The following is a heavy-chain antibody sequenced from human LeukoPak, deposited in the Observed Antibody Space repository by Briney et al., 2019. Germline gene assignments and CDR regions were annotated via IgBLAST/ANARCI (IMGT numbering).Heavy chain of an antibody. D-gene: IGHD4-17*01. Sequence: SETLSLTCTVSGGSISSGGYYWSWIRQHPGKGLEWIGYIYYSGSTYYNPSLKSRVTISVDTSKNQFSLKLSSVTAADTAVYYCAREVYGDCGVGFDYWGQGTLVTVSS. CDR3: AREVYGDCGVGFDY. CDR1: GGSISSGGYY. CDR2: IYYSGST. V-gene: IGHV4-31*03. J-gene: IGHJ4*02.